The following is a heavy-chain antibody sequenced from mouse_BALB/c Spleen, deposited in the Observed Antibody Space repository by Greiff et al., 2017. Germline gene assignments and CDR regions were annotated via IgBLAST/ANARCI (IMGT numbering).Heavy chain of an antibody. V-gene: IGHV5-4*02. CDR3: ARSFTTVVATDY. Sequence: EVQGVESGGGLVKPGGSLKLSCAASGFTFSDYYMYWVRQTPEKRLEWVATISDGGSYTYYPDSVKGRFTISRDNAKNNLYLQMTSLRSEDTAMYYCARSFTTVVATDYWGQGTTLTVSA. CDR1: GFTFSDYY. CDR2: ISDGGSYT. D-gene: IGHD1-1*01. J-gene: IGHJ2*01.